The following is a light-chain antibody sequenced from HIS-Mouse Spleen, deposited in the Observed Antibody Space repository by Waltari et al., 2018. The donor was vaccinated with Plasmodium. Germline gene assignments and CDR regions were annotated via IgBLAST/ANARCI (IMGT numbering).Light chain of an antibody. CDR3: QQYYSYLFT. Sequence: AIRMTQSPSSFSASTGDRVTITCRASQGISSYLAWYQQKPGKPPKLLIYAASTLQSGVPSRFSVSGSGTDFTLTISCLQSEDFATYYCQQYYSYLFTFGPGTKVDIK. CDR2: AAS. J-gene: IGKJ3*01. CDR1: QGISSY. V-gene: IGKV1-8*01.